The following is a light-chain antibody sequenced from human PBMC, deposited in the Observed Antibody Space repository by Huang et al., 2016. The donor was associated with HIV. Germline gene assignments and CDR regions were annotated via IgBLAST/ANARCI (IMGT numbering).Light chain of an antibody. CDR2: EAS. J-gene: IGKJ4*01. CDR1: QNVRNN. CDR3: QQFNNWPPA. Sequence: ETLMTQFPATLSVSPGERATLSCRASQNVRNNLAWYQQKPGQAPRRLCYEASSRATGVPGRFSASGSVIDFTLTISSLQSEDFAVYYCQQFNNWPPAFGGGTTVEIK. V-gene: IGKV3-15*01.